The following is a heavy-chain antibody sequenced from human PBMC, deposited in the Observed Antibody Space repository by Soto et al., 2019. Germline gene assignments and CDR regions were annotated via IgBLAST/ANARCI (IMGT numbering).Heavy chain of an antibody. CDR1: GGSISSYY. V-gene: IGHV4-59*08. CDR3: ARRYGGTFDY. CDR2: IYYSGST. J-gene: IGHJ4*02. D-gene: IGHD2-15*01. Sequence: QVQLQESGPGLVKPSETLSLTCTVSGGSISSYYWSWIRQPPGKGLEWIGYIYYSGSTNYNPSLKGRVTISVDTSKNQFSLKLSSVTAADTAVYYCARRYGGTFDYWGQGTLATVSS.